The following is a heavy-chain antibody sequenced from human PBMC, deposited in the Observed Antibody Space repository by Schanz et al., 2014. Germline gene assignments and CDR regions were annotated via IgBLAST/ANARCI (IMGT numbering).Heavy chain of an antibody. CDR3: ARPALWFGDNCFDP. J-gene: IGHJ5*02. Sequence: EVQLLESGGGLVQPGGSLRLSCAASGFTFSSYWMHWVRQVPGKGLVWVSRIKSDGSSTSYADSVKGRFTISRDNAKNTLYLQMNSLRAEDTAVYYCARPALWFGDNCFDPWGQGTLGTVSS. V-gene: IGHV3-74*02. CDR2: IKSDGSST. CDR1: GFTFSSYW. D-gene: IGHD3-10*01.